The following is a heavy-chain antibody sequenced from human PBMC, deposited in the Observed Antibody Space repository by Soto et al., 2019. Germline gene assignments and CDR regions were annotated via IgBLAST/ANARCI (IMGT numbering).Heavy chain of an antibody. V-gene: IGHV2-70*04. Sequence: SGPTLVNPTQTLTLTCTFSGFSLSTSGMRVSWIRQPPGKALEWLARIDWDDDKFYSTSLKTRLTISKDTSKNQVVLTMTNMDPVDTATYYCERIKGNYEGMDVWGQGTTVTVSS. J-gene: IGHJ6*02. CDR3: ERIKGNYEGMDV. CDR1: GFSLSTSGMR. CDR2: IDWDDDK.